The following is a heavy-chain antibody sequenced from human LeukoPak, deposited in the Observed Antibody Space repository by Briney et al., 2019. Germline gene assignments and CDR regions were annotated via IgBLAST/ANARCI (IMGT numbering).Heavy chain of an antibody. D-gene: IGHD2-2*01. Sequence: GGSLRLSCAASGFTFSSYGMHWVRRAPGKGLEWVAVIWYDGSNKYYADSVKGRFTISRDNSKNTLYLQMNSLRAEDTAVYYCAKLGGYCSSTSCYPEDYMDAWGKGTTVTLSS. J-gene: IGHJ6*03. CDR1: GFTFSSYG. CDR2: IWYDGSNK. V-gene: IGHV3-33*06. CDR3: AKLGGYCSSTSCYPEDYMDA.